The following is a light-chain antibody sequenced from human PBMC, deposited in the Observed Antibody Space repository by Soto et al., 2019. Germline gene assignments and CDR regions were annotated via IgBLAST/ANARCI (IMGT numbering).Light chain of an antibody. CDR3: SSYTSSSTLLYV. CDR1: SSDVGGYNY. CDR2: DVG. J-gene: IGLJ1*01. V-gene: IGLV2-14*01. Sequence: QSVLTQPASVSGSPGQSITISCTGTSSDVGGYNYVSWYQQHPGKAPKLMIYDVGNRPSGVSNRFSGSKSGNTASLTISGLQAEEEADYYCSSYTSSSTLLYVFGTGTKVTVL.